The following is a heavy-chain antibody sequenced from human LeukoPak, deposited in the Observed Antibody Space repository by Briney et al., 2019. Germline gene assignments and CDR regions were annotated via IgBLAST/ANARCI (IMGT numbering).Heavy chain of an antibody. Sequence: GGSLRLSCAASGFTFSTYTMNWVRQAPGKGLEWVSSISSIGSTIYYADSVKGRFTISRDNAKNSLYLQMNSLRVEDTAVYYCARDLGATIFDFDYWGQGTLVTVSS. CDR1: GFTFSTYT. D-gene: IGHD1-26*01. V-gene: IGHV3-48*01. CDR2: ISSIGSTI. J-gene: IGHJ4*02. CDR3: ARDLGATIFDFDY.